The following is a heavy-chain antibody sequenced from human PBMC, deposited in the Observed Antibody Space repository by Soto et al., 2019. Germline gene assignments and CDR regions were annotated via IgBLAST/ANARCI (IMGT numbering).Heavy chain of an antibody. Sequence: EVQLLESGGGLVQPGGSLRLSFAASGFTFSNYAVTWVRQAPGKGLEGVSTISGSGGSTYYADSVKGRFTISRDNSKNTLYLQMNSLRAEDTAVYYCAKDQGSSWYEIDYWGQGTLVTVSS. CDR3: AKDQGSSWYEIDY. CDR1: GFTFSNYA. V-gene: IGHV3-23*01. CDR2: ISGSGGST. D-gene: IGHD6-13*01. J-gene: IGHJ4*02.